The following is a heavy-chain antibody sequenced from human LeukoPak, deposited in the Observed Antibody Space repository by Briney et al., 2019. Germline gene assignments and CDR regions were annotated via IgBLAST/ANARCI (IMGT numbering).Heavy chain of an antibody. V-gene: IGHV3-23*01. CDR2: ISGSGGST. CDR1: GFTFSSYA. D-gene: IGHD1-14*01. J-gene: IGHJ4*02. CDR3: AKAYSRTTAFDY. Sequence: GGSLRLSCAASGFTFSSYAMSWFRQAQGKGLEWVSAISGSGGSTYYADSVKGRFTISRDNSKNTLYLQMNSLRAEDTAVYYCAKAYSRTTAFDYWGQGTLVTVSS.